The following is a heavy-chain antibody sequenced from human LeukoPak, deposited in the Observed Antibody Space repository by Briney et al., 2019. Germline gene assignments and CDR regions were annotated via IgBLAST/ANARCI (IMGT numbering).Heavy chain of an antibody. CDR3: AKWTTSGWTIDY. J-gene: IGHJ4*02. V-gene: IGHV3-30*18. CDR2: ISYDGSNK. CDR1: GFTFSSYG. Sequence: GGSLRLSCAASGFTFSSYGMHWVRQAPGKGLEWVAVISYDGSNKYYADSVKGRFTISRDNSKNTLYLQMNSLRAEDTAVYYCAKWTTSGWTIDYWGQGTLVTVSS. D-gene: IGHD6-19*01.